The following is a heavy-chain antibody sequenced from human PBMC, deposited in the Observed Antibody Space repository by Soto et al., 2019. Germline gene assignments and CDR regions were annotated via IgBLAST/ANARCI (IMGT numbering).Heavy chain of an antibody. D-gene: IGHD6-13*01. Sequence: ASVKVSCKASGYTFTSYYMHWVRQAPGQGLEWMGIINPSGGSTSYAQKFQGRITMTRDTSTSTVYMELSSLRSEYTAVYYCASSSPYYYYMDVWGKGTTVTVSS. J-gene: IGHJ6*03. V-gene: IGHV1-46*03. CDR2: INPSGGST. CDR3: ASSSPYYYYMDV. CDR1: GYTFTSYY.